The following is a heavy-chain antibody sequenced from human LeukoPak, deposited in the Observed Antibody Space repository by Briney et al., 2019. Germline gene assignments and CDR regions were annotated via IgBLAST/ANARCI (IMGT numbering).Heavy chain of an antibody. CDR1: GFTFSSYS. CDR2: ISSSSSYI. CDR3: ARWATGNWFDP. J-gene: IGHJ5*02. V-gene: IGHV3-21*01. Sequence: PGGSLRLSCAASGFTFSSYSMNWVRQAPGKGREWVSSISSSSSYIYYANSVKGRFTISRDNAKNSLYLQMNSLRAEDTAVYYCARWATGNWFDPWGQGTLVTVSS. D-gene: IGHD5-12*01.